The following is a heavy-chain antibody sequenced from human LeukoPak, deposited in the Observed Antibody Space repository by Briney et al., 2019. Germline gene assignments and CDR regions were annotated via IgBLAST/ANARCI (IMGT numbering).Heavy chain of an antibody. D-gene: IGHD5-24*01. Sequence: ASVKVSCKASGYTFTGYYMHWVRQAPGQGLEWMGWINPNSGGTNYAQKFQGRVTMTRDTSISTAYMELSRLRSDDTAVYYCARGSGEMGRPRDYWGQGTLVTVSS. CDR3: ARGSGEMGRPRDY. CDR1: GYTFTGYY. J-gene: IGHJ4*02. V-gene: IGHV1-2*02. CDR2: INPNSGGT.